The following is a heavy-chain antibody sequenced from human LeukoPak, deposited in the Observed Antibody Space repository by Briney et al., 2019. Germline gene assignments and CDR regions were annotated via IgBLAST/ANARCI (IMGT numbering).Heavy chain of an antibody. J-gene: IGHJ4*02. Sequence: PSETLSLTCAVYGGSFSGYYWSWIRQPPGKGLEWIGEINHSGSTNYNPSLKSRVTISVDTSKNQFSLKLSSVTAADTAVYCCARSSSLLWFGELYYFDYWGQGTLVTVSS. CDR1: GGSFSGYY. CDR2: INHSGST. V-gene: IGHV4-34*01. D-gene: IGHD3-10*01. CDR3: ARSSSLLWFGELYYFDY.